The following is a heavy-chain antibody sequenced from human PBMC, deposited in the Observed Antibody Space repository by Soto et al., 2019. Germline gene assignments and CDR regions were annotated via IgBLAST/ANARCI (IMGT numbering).Heavy chain of an antibody. CDR2: IYYSGST. V-gene: IGHV4-59*01. CDR1: GGSISSYY. CDR3: ARGEFWLDP. D-gene: IGHD2-21*01. Sequence: PSETLSLTCTVSGGSISSYYWSWIRQPPGKGLEWIGNIYYSGSTYYSPSLKSRVTISLDTSKNQFSLKLSSVTSLRSDDTAVYYCARGEFWLDPWGQGTLVTVSS. J-gene: IGHJ5*02.